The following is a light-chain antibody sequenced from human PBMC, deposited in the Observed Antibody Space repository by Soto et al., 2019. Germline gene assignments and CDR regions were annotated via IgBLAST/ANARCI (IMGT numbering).Light chain of an antibody. CDR2: DTS. CDR3: QQYGRSPLYS. V-gene: IGKV3-20*01. Sequence: VLTQSPVTLSLSPGESATLSCRATARISSSYLAWYQQRRGEAPRLLIYDTSSRATGIPDRFTGSGSGTDFTLTISRVEPADSAVYYCQQYGRSPLYSFGQGTQLEIK. J-gene: IGKJ2*03. CDR1: ARISSSY.